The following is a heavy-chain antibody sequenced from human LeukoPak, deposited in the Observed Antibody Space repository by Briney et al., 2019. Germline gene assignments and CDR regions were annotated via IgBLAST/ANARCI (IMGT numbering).Heavy chain of an antibody. CDR2: IYPGDSDT. D-gene: IGHD4-17*01. CDR3: ARQDTVTTR. Sequence: GASLQISCQGSGSIFTSYWIGWVRPLRGKGLEWMGIIYPGDSDTRYSPSFQGQVTISADESISTAYLQWSSLKASDTAMYYCARQDTVTTRWGQGTLVTVSS. CDR1: GSIFTSYW. V-gene: IGHV5-51*01. J-gene: IGHJ4*02.